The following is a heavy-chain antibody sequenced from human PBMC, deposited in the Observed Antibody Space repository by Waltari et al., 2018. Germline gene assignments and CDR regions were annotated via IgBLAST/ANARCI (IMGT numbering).Heavy chain of an antibody. CDR2: ISYDGSNK. CDR3: ARDLYYYDSSGFLTQ. V-gene: IGHV3-30-3*01. J-gene: IGHJ4*02. Sequence: QVQLVESGGGVVQPGRSLRLSCAASGFTFSSYAMHWVRQAPGKGLEWVAFISYDGSNKYYADSVKGRFTISRDNSKNTLYLQMNSLRAEDTAVYYCARDLYYYDSSGFLTQWGQGTLVTVSS. CDR1: GFTFSSYA. D-gene: IGHD3-22*01.